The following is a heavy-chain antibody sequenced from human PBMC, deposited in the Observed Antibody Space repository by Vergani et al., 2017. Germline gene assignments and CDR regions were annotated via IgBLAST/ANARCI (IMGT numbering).Heavy chain of an antibody. CDR2: IYYSGST. V-gene: IGHV4-39*01. Sequence: QLQLQESGPGLVKPSETLSLTFTVSGGSISSSSYYWGWIRQPPGKGLEWIGSIYYSGSTYYNPSLKSRVTISVDTSKNQFSLKLSSVTAADTAVYYCASPLLPAGGVTLDYWGQGTLVTVSS. CDR1: GGSISSSSYY. J-gene: IGHJ4*02. CDR3: ASPLLPAGGVTLDY. D-gene: IGHD4-23*01.